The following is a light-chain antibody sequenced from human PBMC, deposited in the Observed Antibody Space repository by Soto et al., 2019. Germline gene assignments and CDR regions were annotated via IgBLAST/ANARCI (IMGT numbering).Light chain of an antibody. CDR3: QQYGNSPIT. CDR2: GAS. Sequence: DIVMTQSPATLSVAPGERVTVSCRASQGVSRKLAWYQHKPGQAPRLLISGASTGATGIPARFSGSGSGTEFTLTISSLQSEDFAVYYCQQYGNSPITFGQGTRLEIK. CDR1: QGVSRK. V-gene: IGKV3-15*01. J-gene: IGKJ5*01.